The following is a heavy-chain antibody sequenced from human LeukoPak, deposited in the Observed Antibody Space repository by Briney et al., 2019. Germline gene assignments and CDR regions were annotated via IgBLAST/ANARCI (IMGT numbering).Heavy chain of an antibody. D-gene: IGHD3-22*01. J-gene: IGHJ4*02. CDR1: GFTFSSYA. V-gene: IGHV3-74*01. CDR3: AASSGYLAY. CDR2: INGDGSFT. Sequence: GGSLRLSCAASGFTFSSYAMSWVRQAPGKGLVWVSRINGDGSFTNYADSVKGRLTISRDNAKNTLYLQMNGLRAEDTAVYYCAASSGYLAYWGQGTLVTVSS.